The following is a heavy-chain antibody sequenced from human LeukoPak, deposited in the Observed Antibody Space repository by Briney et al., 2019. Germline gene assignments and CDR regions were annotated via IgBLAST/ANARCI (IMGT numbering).Heavy chain of an antibody. V-gene: IGHV4-34*01. Sequence: PSETLSLTCAVYGGSFSGYYWSWIRQPPGKGLEWIGEINHSGSTNYNPSLKSRVTMSVDTSKNQFSLKLSSVTAADTAVYYCARGGWSLDYWGQGALVTVSS. CDR1: GGSFSGYY. D-gene: IGHD6-19*01. J-gene: IGHJ4*02. CDR2: INHSGST. CDR3: ARGGWSLDY.